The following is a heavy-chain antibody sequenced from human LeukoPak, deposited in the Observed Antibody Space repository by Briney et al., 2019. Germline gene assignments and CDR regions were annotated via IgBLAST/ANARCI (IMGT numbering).Heavy chain of an antibody. Sequence: SETLSLTCAVYGGPFSGYYWIWLRQPPGKGLEWIGEINRSESTNYNRSLKGRITISLGTSKNQSALKLSSVTAADTDVYSCASRRIAVAGKAIDYWGQGTLVTVSP. J-gene: IGHJ4*02. D-gene: IGHD6-19*01. CDR3: ASRRIAVAGKAIDY. V-gene: IGHV4-34*01. CDR1: GGPFSGYY. CDR2: INRSEST.